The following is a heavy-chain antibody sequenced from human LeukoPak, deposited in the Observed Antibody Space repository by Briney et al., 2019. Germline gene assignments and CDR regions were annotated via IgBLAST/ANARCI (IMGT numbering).Heavy chain of an antibody. J-gene: IGHJ4*02. CDR1: GYTFTGYY. CDR3: ARDPVSSSGRWEFDY. V-gene: IGHV1-2*02. D-gene: IGHD6-19*01. Sequence: ASVKVSCKASGYTFTGYYMHWVRQAPGKGLEWMGWINPNSGGTNYAQKFQGRVTMTRDTSISTAYMELSRLRSDDTAVYYCARDPVSSSGRWEFDYWGQGTLVTVSS. CDR2: INPNSGGT.